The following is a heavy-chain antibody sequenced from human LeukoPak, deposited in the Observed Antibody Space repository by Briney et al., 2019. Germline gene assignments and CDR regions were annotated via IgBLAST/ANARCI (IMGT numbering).Heavy chain of an antibody. CDR1: GFTFSSYG. CDR2: ISYDGSNK. J-gene: IGHJ5*02. V-gene: IGHV3-30*03. Sequence: GGSLRLSCAASGFTFSSYGMHWVRQAPGKGLEWVAVISYDGSNKYYADSVKGRFTISRDNSKNTLYAQMNSLRAEDTAVYYCASNPRRAYWFDPWGQGTLVTVSS. CDR3: ASNPRRAYWFDP. D-gene: IGHD6-6*01.